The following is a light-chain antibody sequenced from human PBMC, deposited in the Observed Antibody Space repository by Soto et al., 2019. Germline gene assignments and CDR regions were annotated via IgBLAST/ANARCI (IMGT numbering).Light chain of an antibody. V-gene: IGLV2-14*01. CDR3: ASYTTSSTYV. J-gene: IGLJ1*01. Sequence: QSALTQPASVSGSPGQSIAIFCTGTSSDVGGYSYVSWYQQQPGKAPKLVISDVSNRPSGVSDRFSGSKSGNTASLTISGLQTEDEADYYCASYTTSSTYVFGTG. CDR2: DVS. CDR1: SSDVGGYSY.